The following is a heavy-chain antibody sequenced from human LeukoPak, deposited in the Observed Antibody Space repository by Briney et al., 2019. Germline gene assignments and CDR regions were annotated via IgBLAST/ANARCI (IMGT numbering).Heavy chain of an antibody. CDR1: GFTFSSYA. CDR3: ARGWSSSWFDAFDI. D-gene: IGHD6-13*01. CDR2: ISSNGGST. V-gene: IGHV3-64*01. J-gene: IGHJ3*02. Sequence: GGSLRLSCAASGFTFSSYAMHWVRQAPGKGLEYVSAISSNGGSTYYANSVKGRFTISRDNSKNTLYLQMGSLRAEDMAVYYCARGWSSSWFDAFDIWGQRTMVTVSS.